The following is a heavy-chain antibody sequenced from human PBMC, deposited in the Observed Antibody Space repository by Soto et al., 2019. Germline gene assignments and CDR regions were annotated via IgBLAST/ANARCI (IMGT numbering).Heavy chain of an antibody. D-gene: IGHD3-3*01. CDR2: INPNSGGT. J-gene: IGHJ6*03. Sequence: ASVKVSCKASGYTFTSYYMHWVRQAPGQGLEWMGWINPNSGGTNYAQKFQGWVTMTRDTSISTAYMELSRLRSDDTAVYYCAIFGEVMGPGGYYYYMDVWGKGTTVTVSS. V-gene: IGHV1-2*04. CDR3: AIFGEVMGPGGYYYYMDV. CDR1: GYTFTSYY.